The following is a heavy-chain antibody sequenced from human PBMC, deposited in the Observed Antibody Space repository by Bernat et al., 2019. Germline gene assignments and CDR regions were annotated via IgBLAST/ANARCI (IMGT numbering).Heavy chain of an antibody. J-gene: IGHJ6*03. V-gene: IGHV4-4*02. CDR2: IYHSGST. CDR1: GGSISSSNW. CDR3: AKGKAGYYYYYMDV. Sequence: QVQLQESGPGLVKPSGTLSLTCAVSGGSISSSNWWRWVRQPPGKGLEWIGEIYHSGSTNYNPTLKSLVTISVDKSKNQLSLKLSSVTAADTAVYYCAKGKAGYYYYYMDVWGKGTTVTVSS.